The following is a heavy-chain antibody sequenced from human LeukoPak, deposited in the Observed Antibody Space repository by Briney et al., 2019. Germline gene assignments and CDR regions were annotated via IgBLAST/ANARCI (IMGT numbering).Heavy chain of an antibody. CDR3: ARGDGDGPARRAFDI. CDR2: INPTSGDT. J-gene: IGHJ3*02. Sequence: ASVKVSCKASGYTFTGHYMHWVRQAPGQGLEWMGWINPTSGDTNYLQKFQGRVIMTRDTSISTAYMELSRVRSDDTAVYYCARGDGDGPARRAFDIWGQGTMVTVSS. CDR1: GYTFTGHY. D-gene: IGHD7-27*01. V-gene: IGHV1-2*02.